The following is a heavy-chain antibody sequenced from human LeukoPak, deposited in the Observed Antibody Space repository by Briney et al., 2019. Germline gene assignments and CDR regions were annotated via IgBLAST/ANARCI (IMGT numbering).Heavy chain of an antibody. CDR2: ISSSSSTI. J-gene: IGHJ4*02. D-gene: IGHD3-22*01. CDR1: GFTFSSYS. V-gene: IGHV3-48*01. Sequence: GGSLRLSCAASGFTFSSYSMNWVRQAPGKGLEWVSYISSSSSTIYYADSVKGRFTISRDNSKNTLYLQMNSLRAEDTAVYYCAKVGLYYYDSSGSSYWGQGTLVTVSS. CDR3: AKVGLYYYDSSGSSY.